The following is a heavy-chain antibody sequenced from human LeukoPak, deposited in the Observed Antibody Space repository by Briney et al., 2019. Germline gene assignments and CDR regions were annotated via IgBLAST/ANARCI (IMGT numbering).Heavy chain of an antibody. CDR2: IYYSGST. CDR1: GGSISSYY. D-gene: IGHD3-9*01. J-gene: IGHJ3*02. Sequence: SETLSLTCTVSGGSISSYYWSWIRQPPGKGLEWIGYIYYSGSTNYNPSLKSRVTISVDTSKNQFSLKLSSVTAADTAVYYCARVKKLRYFDWHTNAFDIWGQGTMVTVSS. CDR3: ARVKKLRYFDWHTNAFDI. V-gene: IGHV4-59*12.